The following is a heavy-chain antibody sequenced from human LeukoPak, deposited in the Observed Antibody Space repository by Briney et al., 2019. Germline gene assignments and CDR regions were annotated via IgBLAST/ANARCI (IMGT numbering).Heavy chain of an antibody. CDR2: ISWNSGSI. D-gene: IGHD3-16*01. J-gene: IGHJ4*02. V-gene: IGHV3-9*01. CDR3: AKDTGVRLTAFDY. Sequence: GGSLRLSCAASGFTFDDYAMHWVRQAPGKGLEWVSGISWNSGSIGYADSVKGRFTISRDNAKNSLYPQMNSLRAEDTALYYCAKDTGVRLTAFDYWGQGTLVTVSS. CDR1: GFTFDDYA.